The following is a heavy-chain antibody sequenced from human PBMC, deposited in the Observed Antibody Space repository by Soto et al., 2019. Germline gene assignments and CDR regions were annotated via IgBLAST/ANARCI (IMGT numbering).Heavy chain of an antibody. V-gene: IGHV1-18*01. D-gene: IGHD3-22*01. CDR2: ISAYSGNT. Sequence: QVQLVQSGAEVKKPGASVKVSCKASGYTFTSYGISWVRQAPGQGLEWMGWISAYSGNTNYAQKLQGRVTMTTDTSTSTAYMELRSLRSDDTAVYYCARNVGYYYDSSGYHWYFDLWGRGTLVTVSS. J-gene: IGHJ2*01. CDR1: GYTFTSYG. CDR3: ARNVGYYYDSSGYHWYFDL.